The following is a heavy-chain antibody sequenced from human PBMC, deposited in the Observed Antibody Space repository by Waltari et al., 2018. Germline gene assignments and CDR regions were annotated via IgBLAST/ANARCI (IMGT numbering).Heavy chain of an antibody. Sequence: QVQLVQSGSELKKPGASVKVSCKASGYTFTSYAMNWVRQAPGQGLEWMGWINTNTGNPTYAQGFTGRFGFSLDTAVSTAYLQISSLKAEDTAVYYCARDLSGYDPYNWFDPWGQGTLVIVSS. J-gene: IGHJ5*02. V-gene: IGHV7-4-1*02. CDR1: GYTFTSYA. CDR3: ARDLSGYDPYNWFDP. CDR2: INTNTGNP. D-gene: IGHD5-12*01.